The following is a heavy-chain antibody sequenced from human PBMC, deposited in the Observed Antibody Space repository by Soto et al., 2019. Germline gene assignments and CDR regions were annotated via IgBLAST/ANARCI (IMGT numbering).Heavy chain of an antibody. J-gene: IGHJ4*01. CDR2: ISAGGSNK. V-gene: IGHV3-30-3*01. CDR3: ARTRGYHYDSSAYYDY. Sequence: QVQLVESGGGVVQPGRSLRLSCAASGFTFTNYAIHWVRQAPGKGLEWVAVISAGGSNKYYAGSVKGRFTISRDNSKNTLYLQMDRLRAEDTAVYYCARTRGYHYDSSAYYDYWGHGTLVSVSS. D-gene: IGHD3-22*01. CDR1: GFTFTNYA.